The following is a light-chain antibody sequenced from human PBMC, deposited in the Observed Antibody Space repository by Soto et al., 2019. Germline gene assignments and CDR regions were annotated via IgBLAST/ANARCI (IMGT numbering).Light chain of an antibody. Sequence: QAVVTQEPSLTVSPGGTVTITCASSTGAVTSSYYPSWFQQKPGQAPRALTHSATNKHSWTPARFSGSLLGGKAALTLSGVQPEDEADYYCLMYYVGVWVFGGGTKLTVL. CDR1: TGAVTSSYY. CDR2: SAT. J-gene: IGLJ3*02. CDR3: LMYYVGVWV. V-gene: IGLV7-43*01.